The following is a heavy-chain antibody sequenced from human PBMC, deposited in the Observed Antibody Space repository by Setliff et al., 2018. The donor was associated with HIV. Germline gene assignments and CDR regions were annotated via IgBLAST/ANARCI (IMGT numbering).Heavy chain of an antibody. J-gene: IGHJ4*02. Sequence: PSETLSLTCTVSGGSISSGGYYWSWIRQHPGKGLEWIGYIYYSGSTYYNPSLKSRVTISVDASKNQFSLKLSSVTAAATAVYYCARVCPPVRYNFWSGYYPKAGYFDYWGQGALVTVSS. V-gene: IGHV4-31*03. D-gene: IGHD3-3*01. CDR1: GGSISSGGYY. CDR3: ARVCPPVRYNFWSGYYPKAGYFDY. CDR2: IYYSGST.